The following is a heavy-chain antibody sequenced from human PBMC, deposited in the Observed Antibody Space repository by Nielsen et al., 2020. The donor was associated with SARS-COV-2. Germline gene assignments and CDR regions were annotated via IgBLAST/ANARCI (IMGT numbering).Heavy chain of an antibody. CDR3: ARGERSTSYFDY. D-gene: IGHD2-2*01. J-gene: IGHJ4*02. CDR2: ISGSGGST. Sequence: GGSLRLSCAASGFTFSSYAMSWVRQAPGKGLEWVSAISGSGGSTYYADSVKGRFTISRDNSKNTLYLQMNSLRAEDTAVYYCARGERSTSYFDYWGQGTLVTVSS. V-gene: IGHV3-23*01. CDR1: GFTFSSYA.